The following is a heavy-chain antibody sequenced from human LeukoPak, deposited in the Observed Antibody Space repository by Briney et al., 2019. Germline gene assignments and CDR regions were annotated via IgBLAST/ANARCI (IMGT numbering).Heavy chain of an antibody. J-gene: IGHJ4*02. CDR2: IYYSGST. V-gene: IGHV4-39*01. CDR3: ARHPPSINAYFDY. CDR1: GGSISSSNYY. Sequence: SETLSLTCTVSGGSISSSNYYWGWVRQPPGKGLEFIGSIYYSGSTYYNPSLRSRVTISVDTSKNHFSLNLSSVTAADTAVYYCARHPPSINAYFDYWGQGTLVTLSS.